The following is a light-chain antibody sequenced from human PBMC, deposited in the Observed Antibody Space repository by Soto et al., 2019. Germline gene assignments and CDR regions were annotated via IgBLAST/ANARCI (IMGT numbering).Light chain of an antibody. V-gene: IGKV3-20*01. J-gene: IGKJ2*01. CDR2: GAS. CDR1: QSVNSNY. CDR3: QHYGTSPPYT. Sequence: EIVLTQSPGTLSLSPGERATLSCRASQSVNSNYFSWFQQKAGQAPRLLIYGASRRATGIPDRFSGRGSGTYFSLTITRLAPEDFAVYYCQHYGTSPPYTFGQGTKLEIK.